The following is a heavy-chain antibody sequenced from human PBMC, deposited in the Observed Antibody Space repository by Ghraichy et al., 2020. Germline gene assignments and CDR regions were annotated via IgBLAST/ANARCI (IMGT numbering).Heavy chain of an antibody. CDR2: IYSGGST. D-gene: IGHD3-3*01. V-gene: IGHV3-66*01. Sequence: GSLRLSCAASGFTVSSNYMSWVRQAPGKGLEWVSVIYSGGSTYYADSVKGRFTISRDNSKNTLYLQMNSLRAEDTAVSLVSRALRFLEWLLYWDYYYYGMDVWGQGTTVTVSS. J-gene: IGHJ6*02. CDR1: GFTVSSNY. CDR3: SRALRFLEWLLYWDYYYYGMDV.